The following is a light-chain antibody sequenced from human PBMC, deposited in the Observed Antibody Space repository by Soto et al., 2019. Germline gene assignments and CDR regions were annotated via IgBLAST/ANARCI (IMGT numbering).Light chain of an antibody. Sequence: QSVLTQPPSASGTPGQRVTISCSGSSSNIRSNTVNWYQQLPGTAPKLLIHANNQRPSGVPDRFSGSKSGTSASLAISWLQSEEADYYCAAWDDSLNGYVFGTGTKVTVL. J-gene: IGLJ1*01. CDR1: SSNIRSNT. CDR3: AAWDDSLNGYV. V-gene: IGLV1-44*01. CDR2: ANN.